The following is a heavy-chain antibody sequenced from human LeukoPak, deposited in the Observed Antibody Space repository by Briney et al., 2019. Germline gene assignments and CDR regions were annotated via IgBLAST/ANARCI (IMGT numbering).Heavy chain of an antibody. CDR3: ARLSTIGDSSGYFVN. CDR2: INPNRGGT. V-gene: IGHV1-2*06. Sequence: GASVKVSCKTSGYTFTGYYMHWVRQAPGQGLEWMGRINPNRGGTNYAQKFQGRVTMTGDTSISTAYMELSSPRSDDTAVYYCARLSTIGDSSGYFVNWGQGTLVTVSS. CDR1: GYTFTGYY. J-gene: IGHJ4*02. D-gene: IGHD3-22*01.